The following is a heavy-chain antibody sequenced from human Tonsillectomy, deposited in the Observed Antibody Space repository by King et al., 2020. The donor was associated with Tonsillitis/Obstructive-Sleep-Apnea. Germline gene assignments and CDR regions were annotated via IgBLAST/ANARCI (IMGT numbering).Heavy chain of an antibody. D-gene: IGHD3-3*01. CDR2: IYYSGST. V-gene: IGHV4-39*01. CDR1: GGSISSSSYY. J-gene: IGHJ6*03. CDR3: ARQDYDFWSGYYTGGYYYYMDV. Sequence: QLQESGPGLVKPSETLSLTCTVSGGSISSSSYYWGWIRQPPGKGLEWIGSIYYSGSTYYNPSLKSRVTISVDTSKNQFSLKLSSVTAADTAVYYCARQDYDFWSGYYTGGYYYYMDVWGKGTTVTVSS.